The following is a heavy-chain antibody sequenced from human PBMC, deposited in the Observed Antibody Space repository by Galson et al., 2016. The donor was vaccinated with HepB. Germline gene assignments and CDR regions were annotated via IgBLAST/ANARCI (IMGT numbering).Heavy chain of an antibody. CDR3: AKDALLLWGSPTDC. D-gene: IGHD3-16*01. J-gene: IGHJ4*02. Sequence: SLRLSCAASGFSFNNYGMSWVRQTSGKRLEWVSGISASGGDTRYADSVKGRFTISRDDPKSTLYLQMNSLRAEDTAVYYCAKDALLLWGSPTDCWGQGTLVTVSS. V-gene: IGHV3-23*01. CDR2: ISASGGDT. CDR1: GFSFNNYG.